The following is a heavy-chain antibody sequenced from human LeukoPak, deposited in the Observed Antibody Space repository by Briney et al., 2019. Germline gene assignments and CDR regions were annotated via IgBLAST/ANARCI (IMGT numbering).Heavy chain of an antibody. J-gene: IGHJ4*02. Sequence: HPGGSLRLSCAASGFTFSSYGMRWVRQAPGKGLEWVAVISYDGSNKYYADSVKGRFTISRDNSKNTLYLQMNSLRAEDTAVYYCAKAPGGVATIRSLPREYYFAYWGQGTLVTVSS. CDR1: GFTFSSYG. CDR2: ISYDGSNK. V-gene: IGHV3-30*18. CDR3: AKAPGGVATIRSLPREYYFAY. D-gene: IGHD5-12*01.